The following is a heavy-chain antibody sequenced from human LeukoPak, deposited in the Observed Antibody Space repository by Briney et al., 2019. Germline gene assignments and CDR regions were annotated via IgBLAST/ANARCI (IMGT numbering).Heavy chain of an antibody. CDR2: INPNSGGT. CDR3: ARDLWFGELLFWFDL. Sequence: GASVKVSCKTSGYTFTGYYMHWVRQAPGQGLEWMGWINPNSGGTNYAQKFQGRVTMTRDTSISTAYMELSRLRSDDTAVYYCARDLWFGELLFWFDLWGQGTLVTVSS. V-gene: IGHV1-2*02. J-gene: IGHJ5*02. D-gene: IGHD3-10*01. CDR1: GYTFTGYY.